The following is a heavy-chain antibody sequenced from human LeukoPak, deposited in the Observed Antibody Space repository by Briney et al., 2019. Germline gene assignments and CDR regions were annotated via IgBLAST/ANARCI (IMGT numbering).Heavy chain of an antibody. Sequence: ASVKVSCKASEYTFTSYDINWVRLATGQGLEWMGWMNPNSGNTGYAQNFQGRVTMTRNTSITTAYMELSSLRSEDTAVYYCAREGNYNSLDYWGQGTLVTVSS. D-gene: IGHD5-24*01. CDR3: AREGNYNSLDY. CDR2: MNPNSGNT. CDR1: EYTFTSYD. J-gene: IGHJ4*02. V-gene: IGHV1-8*01.